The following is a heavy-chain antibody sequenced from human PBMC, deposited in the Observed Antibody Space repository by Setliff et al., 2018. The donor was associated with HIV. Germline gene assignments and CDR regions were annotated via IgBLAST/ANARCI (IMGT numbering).Heavy chain of an antibody. J-gene: IGHJ6*04. D-gene: IGHD3-16*01. Sequence: PSETLSLTCTVSGGSMSSHYWSWIRQPPGKGLEWIGYMYYSGGTSYNPSLKSRVTISVETSKKQFSLKVTSVTAADTAVYYCARGDTPDVWGKGTTVTVSS. CDR3: ARGDTPDV. V-gene: IGHV4-59*11. CDR1: GGSMSSHY. CDR2: MYYSGGT.